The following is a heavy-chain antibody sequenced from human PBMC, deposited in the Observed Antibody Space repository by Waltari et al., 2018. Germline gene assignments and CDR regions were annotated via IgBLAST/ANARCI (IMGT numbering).Heavy chain of an antibody. D-gene: IGHD3-10*01. CDR1: GFTFSSYW. J-gene: IGHJ3*02. V-gene: IGHV3-74*01. CDR3: ARDPEVVRDLNGAFDI. Sequence: EVQLVESGGGLFQPGGSLRLSCAASGFTFSSYWMHWVRQAPGKGLVWVSRINTDGSSTSDADSVKGRFTSSRDNAKNTLYLQMNSLRAEDTAVYYCARDPEVVRDLNGAFDIWGQGTMVTVSS. CDR2: INTDGSST.